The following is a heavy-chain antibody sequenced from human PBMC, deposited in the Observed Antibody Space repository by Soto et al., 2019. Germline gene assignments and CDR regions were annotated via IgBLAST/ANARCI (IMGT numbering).Heavy chain of an antibody. Sequence: QVQLQQWGAGLLKPSETLSLTCAVYGGSFSGYYWSWIRQPPGKGLEWIGEINHSGSTNYNPSLKSRVTISVDTSKNQFSLKLSSVTAADTAVYYCARRYYDFWSGYYFRFDPWGQGTLVTVSS. J-gene: IGHJ5*02. V-gene: IGHV4-34*01. D-gene: IGHD3-3*01. CDR2: INHSGST. CDR1: GGSFSGYY. CDR3: ARRYYDFWSGYYFRFDP.